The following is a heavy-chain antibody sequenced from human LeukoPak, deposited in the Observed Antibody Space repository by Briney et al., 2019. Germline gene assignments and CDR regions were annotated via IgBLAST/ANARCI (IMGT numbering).Heavy chain of an antibody. CDR2: IYHTGNS. V-gene: IGHV4-38-2*02. J-gene: IGHJ5*02. CDR3: ARDHSSSRGDYTSLFDP. D-gene: IGHD4-17*01. Sequence: RSETLSLTCTVSRFSISSGYFWGWIRQTPGKGLEWIGSIYHTGNSYYNPSLKSRVTILVDMSRNQFSLKLTSVTAADTAIYYCARDHSSSRGDYTSLFDPWGQGTLVTVSS. CDR1: RFSISSGYF.